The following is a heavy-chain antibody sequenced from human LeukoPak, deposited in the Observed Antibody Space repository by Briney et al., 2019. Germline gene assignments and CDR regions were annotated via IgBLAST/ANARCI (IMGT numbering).Heavy chain of an antibody. J-gene: IGHJ4*02. Sequence: PGGSLRLSCAASGFTFSRNAMNWVRQAPGKGLEWVASISGNGVGTYYADSVKGRFNISRDNSKNTLYLQMNSLRTEDTAVYHCAKDANYFDSGSYLIPFDFWGQGPLVTVSS. CDR3: AKDANYFDSGSYLIPFDF. D-gene: IGHD3-22*01. V-gene: IGHV3-23*01. CDR2: ISGNGVGT. CDR1: GFTFSRNA.